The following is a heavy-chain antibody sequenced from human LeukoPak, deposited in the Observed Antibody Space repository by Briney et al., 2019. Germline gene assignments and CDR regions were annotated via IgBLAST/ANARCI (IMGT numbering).Heavy chain of an antibody. J-gene: IGHJ3*02. Sequence: SETLSLTCTVSGDSISSNSYYWGWIRQPPGKGLEWIGSIYYSGASYYSPSLKSRVTISVDTSQKQFSLKLSSVTAADTAVFYCARHYYDSSGYYLEGFDIWGQGTMVTVPS. D-gene: IGHD3-22*01. V-gene: IGHV4-39*01. CDR2: IYYSGAS. CDR3: ARHYYDSSGYYLEGFDI. CDR1: GDSISSNSYY.